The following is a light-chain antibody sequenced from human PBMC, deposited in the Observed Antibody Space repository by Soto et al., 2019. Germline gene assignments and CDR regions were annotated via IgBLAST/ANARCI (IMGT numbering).Light chain of an antibody. CDR2: GAS. CDR3: QQYDSSPLT. J-gene: IGKJ2*01. V-gene: IGKV3-20*01. CDR1: QSVSSSY. Sequence: EIVLTQSPGTLSLSPGERATLSCRASQSVSSSYLAWYQQKPGQAPRLLIYGASSRATGIPDRFSGSGSGTDFTLTISILEPEDFAVYYCQQYDSSPLTFGQGTKLEIK.